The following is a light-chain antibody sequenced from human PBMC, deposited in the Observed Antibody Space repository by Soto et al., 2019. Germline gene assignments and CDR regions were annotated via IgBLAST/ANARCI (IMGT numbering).Light chain of an antibody. CDR2: DAS. J-gene: IGKJ4*01. V-gene: IGKV3-15*01. Sequence: EIVMTQSPATLSVSPGDRATLSCRASHSVDSRLAWYQQKPGQAPRLLIYDASTRATGLPARFSGSGSGTEFTLTISSLQSEDSAVYYCQHYTNWPLTFGGGTKVEIK. CDR3: QHYTNWPLT. CDR1: HSVDSR.